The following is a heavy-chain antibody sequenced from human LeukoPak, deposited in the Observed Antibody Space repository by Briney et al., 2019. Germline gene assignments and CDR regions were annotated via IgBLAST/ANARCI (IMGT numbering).Heavy chain of an antibody. CDR2: ISSSSSTI. Sequence: GGSLRLSCAASGFTFSSYSMNWVRQAPGKGLEGVSYISSSSSTIYYADSVKGRFTISRDNAKNSLYLQMNSLRDEDTAVYYCARGPPITIFGVASFDYWGQGTLVTVSS. V-gene: IGHV3-48*02. J-gene: IGHJ4*02. CDR1: GFTFSSYS. D-gene: IGHD3-3*01. CDR3: ARGPPITIFGVASFDY.